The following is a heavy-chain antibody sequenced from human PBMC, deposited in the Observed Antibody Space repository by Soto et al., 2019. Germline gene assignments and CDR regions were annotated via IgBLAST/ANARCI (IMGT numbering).Heavy chain of an antibody. CDR2: INPSGGST. D-gene: IGHD3-10*01. Sequence: QVQLVQSGAEVKKPGASVKVSCKASGYTFTNYYIHWVRQAPGQGLEWMGMINPSGGSTTYAQKFQGTDTMTRDTSKSTVFMELNRLRSEDTAVYYGSRDCWFSKTYRHYMDVWSRGTTVTVSS. V-gene: IGHV1-46*03. CDR3: SRDCWFSKTYRHYMDV. CDR1: GYTFTNYY. J-gene: IGHJ6*03.